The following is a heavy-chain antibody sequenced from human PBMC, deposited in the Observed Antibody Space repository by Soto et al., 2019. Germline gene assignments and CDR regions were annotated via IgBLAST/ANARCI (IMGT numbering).Heavy chain of an antibody. CDR2: IIPIFGTA. V-gene: IGHV1-69*01. Sequence: QVQLVQSGAEVKKPGSSVKVSCKASGGTFSSYAISWVRQAPGQGLEWMGGIIPIFGTANYAQKFQGRVTITADESTSTAYMELSSLRSEDTAVYYCARLAVMVRGVIGYYYGRDVWGQGTTVTVSS. CDR1: GGTFSSYA. CDR3: ARLAVMVRGVIGYYYGRDV. J-gene: IGHJ6*02. D-gene: IGHD3-10*01.